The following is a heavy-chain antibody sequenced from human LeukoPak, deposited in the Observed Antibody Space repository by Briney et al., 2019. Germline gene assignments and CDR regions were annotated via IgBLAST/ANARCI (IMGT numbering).Heavy chain of an antibody. CDR3: ARDGYYDILTGYYNPHLFDY. V-gene: IGHV3-53*01. Sequence: PGRSLRLSCAASGFTFSSYGMHWVRQAPGKGLEWVSVIYSGGSTYYADSVKGRFTISRDNSKNTLYLQMNSLRAEDTAVYYCARDGYYDILTGYYNPHLFDYWGQGTLVTVSS. D-gene: IGHD3-9*01. CDR2: IYSGGST. J-gene: IGHJ4*02. CDR1: GFTFSSYG.